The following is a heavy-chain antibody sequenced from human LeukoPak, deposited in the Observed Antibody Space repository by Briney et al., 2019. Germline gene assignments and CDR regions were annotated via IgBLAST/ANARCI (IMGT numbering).Heavy chain of an antibody. J-gene: IGHJ4*02. Sequence: SVKVSCKASGGTFSSYAISWVRQAPGQGLEWMGGIIPIFGTANYAQKFQGRVTITADESTSTAYMELSSLRSEDTAVYYCARVEAYYYDSSGASFDYWGQGTLVTVSS. CDR2: IIPIFGTA. D-gene: IGHD3-22*01. CDR3: ARVEAYYYDSSGASFDY. CDR1: GGTFSSYA. V-gene: IGHV1-69*01.